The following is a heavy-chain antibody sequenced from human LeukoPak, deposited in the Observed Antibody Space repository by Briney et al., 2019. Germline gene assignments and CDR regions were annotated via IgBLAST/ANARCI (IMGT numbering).Heavy chain of an antibody. CDR1: GYTFTSYV. D-gene: IGHD6-13*01. Sequence: GASVKVSCKASGYTFTSYVMHWVRQAPGQRLEWMGWINTGTGNTKHSQKLQGRVTITRDTSASTAYMELSSLTSEDTAVYYCGRGGYTTSWRSIDYWGQGTLVTVSS. CDR2: INTGTGNT. V-gene: IGHV1-3*04. CDR3: GRGGYTTSWRSIDY. J-gene: IGHJ4*02.